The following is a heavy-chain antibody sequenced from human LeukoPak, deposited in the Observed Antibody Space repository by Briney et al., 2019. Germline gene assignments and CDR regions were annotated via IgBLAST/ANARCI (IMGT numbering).Heavy chain of an antibody. CDR3: ARHITTMVRGVIIGVWWFDP. CDR1: GGSISSSSYY. Sequence: SETLSLTCTVSGGSISSSSYYWGWIRQPPGKGLEWIGEINHSGSTNYNPSLKSRVTISVDTSKNQFSLKLSSVTAADTAVYYCARHITTMVRGVIIGVWWFDPWGQGTLVTVSS. J-gene: IGHJ5*02. D-gene: IGHD3-10*01. CDR2: INHSGST. V-gene: IGHV4-39*01.